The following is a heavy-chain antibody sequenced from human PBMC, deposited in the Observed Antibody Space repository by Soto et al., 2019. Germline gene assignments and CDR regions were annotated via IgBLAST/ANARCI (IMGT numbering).Heavy chain of an antibody. V-gene: IGHV3-21*04. CDR2: ISSSSSYI. Sequence: GGSLRLSCAASGFTFSSYSMNWVRQAPGKGLEWVSSISSSSSYIYYADSVKGRFTISRDNAKNSLYLQMNSLRAEDTAVYYCARDFFPRESGAPMDVWGQGTKVTVSS. CDR1: GFTFSSYS. D-gene: IGHD1-26*01. CDR3: ARDFFPRESGAPMDV. J-gene: IGHJ6*02.